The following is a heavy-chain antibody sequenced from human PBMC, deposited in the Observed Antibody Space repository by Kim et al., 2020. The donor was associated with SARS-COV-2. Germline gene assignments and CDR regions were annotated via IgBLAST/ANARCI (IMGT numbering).Heavy chain of an antibody. J-gene: IGHJ5*02. Sequence: SETLSLTCTVSGGSISSYYWSWIRQPAGKGLEWIGRIYTSGSTNYNPSLKSRVTMSVDTSKNQFSLKLSSVTAADTAVYYCASSSGYYGSGSYDPWGQGTLVTVSS. CDR1: GGSISSYY. V-gene: IGHV4-4*07. CDR2: IYTSGST. D-gene: IGHD3-10*01. CDR3: ASSSGYYGSGSYDP.